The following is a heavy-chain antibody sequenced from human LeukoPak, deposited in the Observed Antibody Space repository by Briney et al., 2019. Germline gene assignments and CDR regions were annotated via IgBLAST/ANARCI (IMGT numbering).Heavy chain of an antibody. CDR1: GFIFRTYW. D-gene: IGHD2-15*01. Sequence: PGGSLRLSCAASGFIFRTYWMSWVRQAPGQGLEWVANIKQDGSEKYYVDSVKGRFTICRDNAKNSLYLQMNSLRDEDTAVYYCASDSPGYSSGSYFTYWGQGTLVTVSS. CDR2: IKQDGSEK. CDR3: ASDSPGYSSGSYFTY. V-gene: IGHV3-7*03. J-gene: IGHJ4*02.